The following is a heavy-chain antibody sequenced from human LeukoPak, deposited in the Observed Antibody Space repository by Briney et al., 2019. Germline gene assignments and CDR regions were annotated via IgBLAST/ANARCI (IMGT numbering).Heavy chain of an antibody. D-gene: IGHD3-9*01. V-gene: IGHV3-23*01. CDR3: ARRGLLRYFDWLLSDDAFDI. J-gene: IGHJ3*02. Sequence: PGGSLRLSCTTSGFTFSSYAMSWVRQAPGQGLEWVSTISASGGRTNYADSVMGRFTISRDNSKNTLYLQMNSLRAEDTAVYYCARRGLLRYFDWLLSDDAFDIWGQGTMVTVSS. CDR2: ISASGGRT. CDR1: GFTFSSYA.